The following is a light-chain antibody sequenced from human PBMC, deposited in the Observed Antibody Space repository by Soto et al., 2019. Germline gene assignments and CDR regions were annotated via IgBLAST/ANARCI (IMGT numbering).Light chain of an antibody. V-gene: IGKV1-13*02. CDR3: QQFNSWIT. CDR1: QGISSA. J-gene: IGKJ5*01. CDR2: DAS. Sequence: GDRVTITCRASQGISSALAWYQQKPGKAPKLLIYDASSLESGVPSRFSGSGSGTDFPLTISSLQPEDFATYYCQQFNSWITFGQGTRLEIK.